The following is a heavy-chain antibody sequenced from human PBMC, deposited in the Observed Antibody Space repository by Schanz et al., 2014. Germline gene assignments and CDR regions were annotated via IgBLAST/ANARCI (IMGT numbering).Heavy chain of an antibody. D-gene: IGHD6-13*01. CDR3: ARAAGPVDY. CDR1: GGSISSGGYT. V-gene: IGHV4-30-4*07. CDR2: IYYSGST. J-gene: IGHJ4*02. Sequence: QVQLQESGPGLVKPSQTLSLTCAVSGGSISSGGYTWSWIRQPPGKGLEWIGYIYYSGSTYYNPSLKSRFTISVDTSKNQFSRMLGSVTAADTAVYYCARAAGPVDYWGQGTLVTVSS.